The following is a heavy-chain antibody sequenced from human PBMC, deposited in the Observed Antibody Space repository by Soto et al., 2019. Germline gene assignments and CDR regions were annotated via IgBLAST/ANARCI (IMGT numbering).Heavy chain of an antibody. V-gene: IGHV4-59*08. CDR1: GGSISSYY. CDR3: ASTSSGSYYRFDY. CDR2: IYYSGST. J-gene: IGHJ4*02. Sequence: QVQLQESGPGLVKPSETLSLTCTVSGGSISSYYWSWIRQPPGKGLEWIGYIYYSGSTNYNPSLKSRVXXSXDMXKNQFSLKLSSVTAADTAVYYCASTSSGSYYRFDYWGQGTLVTVSS. D-gene: IGHD1-26*01.